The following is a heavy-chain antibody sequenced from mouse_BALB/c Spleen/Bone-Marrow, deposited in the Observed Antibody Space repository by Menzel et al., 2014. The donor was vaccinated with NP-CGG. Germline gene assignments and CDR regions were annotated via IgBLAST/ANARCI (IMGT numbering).Heavy chain of an antibody. CDR1: GYTFTSYW. D-gene: IGHD2-3*01. CDR3: ARSHGYYPYWYFDV. J-gene: IGHJ1*01. CDR2: IDPSDSET. Sequence: QVQLQQSGAELVKPGAPVKLSCKASGYTFTSYWMNWVKQRPGRGLEWIGRIDPSDSETHYNQRFKDKATLTVDKSSSTAYIQLSSLTSEDSADYYCARSHGYYPYWYFDVWGAGTTVTVSS. V-gene: IGHV1-69*02.